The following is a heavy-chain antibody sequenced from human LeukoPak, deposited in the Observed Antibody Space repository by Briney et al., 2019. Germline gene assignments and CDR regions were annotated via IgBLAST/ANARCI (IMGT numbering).Heavy chain of an antibody. CDR2: ISGSGGST. CDR1: GFTFNSYA. J-gene: IGHJ4*02. CDR3: AKDRPLRFLEFHFDY. Sequence: GGSLRLSCAASGFTFNSYAMSWVRQAPGKGLEWVSAISGSGGSTYYADSVKGRFTISRDNSKNTLYLQMNSLRAEDTAVYYCAKDRPLRFLEFHFDYWGQGTLVTVSS. V-gene: IGHV3-23*01. D-gene: IGHD3-3*01.